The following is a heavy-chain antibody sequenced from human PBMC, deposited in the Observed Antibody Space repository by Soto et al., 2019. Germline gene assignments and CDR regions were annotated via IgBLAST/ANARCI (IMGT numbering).Heavy chain of an antibody. CDR2: IYYTGNI. J-gene: IGHJ4*02. CDR3: AKYRRTDAEGYTFDY. V-gene: IGHV4-59*01. CDR1: GDSISGYY. D-gene: IGHD2-15*01. Sequence: PSETLSLTCTVSGDSISGYYWSWIRQPPGKGLQWIGYIYYTGNINYNPSLKGRVTMSVDTSKNQFSLQVSSVTAADTAVYFCAKYRRTDAEGYTFDYWGQGALVTVSS.